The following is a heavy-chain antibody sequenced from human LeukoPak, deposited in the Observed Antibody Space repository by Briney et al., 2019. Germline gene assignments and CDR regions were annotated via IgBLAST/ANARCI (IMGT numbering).Heavy chain of an antibody. CDR1: GGSFSSGNYH. CDR3: VRYCRSSDYYHFDY. CDR2: IYYSGDS. V-gene: IGHV4-39*01. J-gene: IGHJ4*02. D-gene: IGHD4-17*01. Sequence: PSETLSLTCTVSGGSFSSGNYHWDWIRQPPGKGLEWIASIYYSGDSYYNPSLKSRVTISVDTSKNQFSLKLSSVTAADTAVYHCVRYCRSSDYYHFDYWGQGTLVTVSS.